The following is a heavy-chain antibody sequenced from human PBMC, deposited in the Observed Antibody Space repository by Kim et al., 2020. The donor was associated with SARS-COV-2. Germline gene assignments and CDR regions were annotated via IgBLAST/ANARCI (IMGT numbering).Heavy chain of an antibody. Sequence: NYTPSLRGRVTIAPDASKNQFSLRLSSVTAADTAVYFCARVSFDAFDFWGQGTTVIVSS. J-gene: IGHJ3*01. CDR3: ARVSFDAFDF. V-gene: IGHV4-59*03.